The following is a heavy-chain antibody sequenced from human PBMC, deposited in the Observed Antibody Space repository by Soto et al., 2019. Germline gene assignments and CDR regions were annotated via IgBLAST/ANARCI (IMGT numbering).Heavy chain of an antibody. CDR3: AGVPYGGSYWREFDY. CDR1: GFTFSSYS. Sequence: GGSLRLSFAASGFTFSSYSMNWVRQAPGKGLEWVSSIFISSSYIYYADSVKGRFTISRDNAKNSLYLQMNSLRADDTAVYYCAGVPYGGSYWREFDYWGQGTLVTVSS. CDR2: IFISSSYI. J-gene: IGHJ4*02. V-gene: IGHV3-21*01. D-gene: IGHD1-26*01.